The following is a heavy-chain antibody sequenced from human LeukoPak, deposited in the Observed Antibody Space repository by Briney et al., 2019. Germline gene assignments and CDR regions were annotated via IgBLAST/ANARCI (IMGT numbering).Heavy chain of an antibody. D-gene: IGHD4-17*01. J-gene: IGHJ6*02. CDR2: INPSGGST. Sequence: ASVTVSCKASGGSFSSYAISWVRQAPGQGLEWMGIINPSGGSTSYAQKFQGRVTMTRDTSTSTVYMELSSLRSEDTAVYYCASHTGESLYYGMDVWGQGTTVTVSS. CDR1: GGSFSSYA. V-gene: IGHV1-46*01. CDR3: ASHTGESLYYGMDV.